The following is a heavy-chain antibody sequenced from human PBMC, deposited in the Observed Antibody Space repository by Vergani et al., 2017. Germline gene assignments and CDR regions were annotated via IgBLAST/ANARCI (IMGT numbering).Heavy chain of an antibody. V-gene: IGHV4-34*01. CDR2: INHSGST. Sequence: QVQLQQWGAGLLKPSETLSLTCAVYGGSFSGYYWSWIRQPPGKGLEWIREINHSGSTNYNPSLKSRVTISVDTSKNQFSRTLSSVTAADTAVYCCARRLLCVRYSSPYSWFDPWGQGTLVTVYS. D-gene: IGHD6-13*01. CDR1: GGSFSGYY. CDR3: ARRLLCVRYSSPYSWFDP. J-gene: IGHJ5*02.